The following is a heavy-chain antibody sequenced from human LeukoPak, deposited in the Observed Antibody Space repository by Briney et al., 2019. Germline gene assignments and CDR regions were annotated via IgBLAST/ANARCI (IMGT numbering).Heavy chain of an antibody. CDR3: AKDMDSSGSDY. J-gene: IGHJ4*02. D-gene: IGHD3-22*01. CDR2: ISYDGSNK. V-gene: IGHV3-30*18. CDR1: GFTFSSYG. Sequence: PGVSLRLSCAASGFTFSSYGMHWVRQAPGKGLEWVAVISYDGSNKYYADSVKGRFTISRDNSKNTLYLQMNSLRAEDTAVYYCAKDMDSSGSDYWGQGTLVTVSS.